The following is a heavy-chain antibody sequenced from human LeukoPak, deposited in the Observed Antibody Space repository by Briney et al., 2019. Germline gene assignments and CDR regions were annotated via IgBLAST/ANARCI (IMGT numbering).Heavy chain of an antibody. Sequence: ASVKVSCKASGYTFSSYDINWVRQATGQGLEWMGWMNPNSGGTNYAQKFQGRVTMTRDTSISTAYMELSRLRSDDTAVYYCARAPQLERPDFDYWGQGTLVTVSS. CDR1: GYTFSSYD. CDR3: ARAPQLERPDFDY. D-gene: IGHD1-1*01. J-gene: IGHJ4*02. V-gene: IGHV1-2*02. CDR2: MNPNSGGT.